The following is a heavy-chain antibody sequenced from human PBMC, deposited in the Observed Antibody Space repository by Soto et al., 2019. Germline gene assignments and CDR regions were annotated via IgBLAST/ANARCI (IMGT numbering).Heavy chain of an antibody. J-gene: IGHJ4*02. CDR3: ARGEGRSSGWSWDY. D-gene: IGHD6-19*01. CDR2: IYYSGST. CDR1: GGSISGYY. V-gene: IGHV4-59*01. Sequence: PSETLSLTCTVSGGSISGYYWSWIRQPPGKGLEWIGYIYYSGSTNYNPSLKSRVTISVDTSKNQFSLKLSSVTAADTAVYYCARGEGRSSGWSWDYWGQGTLVTV.